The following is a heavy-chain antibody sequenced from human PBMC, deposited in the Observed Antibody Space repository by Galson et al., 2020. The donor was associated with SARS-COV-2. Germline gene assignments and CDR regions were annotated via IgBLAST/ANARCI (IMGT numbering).Heavy chain of an antibody. CDR2: ITPNSGDP. CDR3: TRVVGIGVAGLGY. CDR1: GYTFTGYY. V-gene: IGHV1-2*02. D-gene: IGHD6-19*01. J-gene: IGHJ4*02. Sequence: ASVKVSRTTSGYTFTGYYLHWVRQAPGPGLEWMGWITPNSGDPYYAQKFQGRLTMTRDTSISTAYMELSRLSSDDTAVYYCTRVVGIGVAGLGYLGQGTLVTVSS.